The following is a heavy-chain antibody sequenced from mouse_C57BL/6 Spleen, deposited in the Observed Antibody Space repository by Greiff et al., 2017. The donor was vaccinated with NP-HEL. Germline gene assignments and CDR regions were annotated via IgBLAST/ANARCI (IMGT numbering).Heavy chain of an antibody. J-gene: IGHJ1*03. CDR1: GFSFTSYG. D-gene: IGHD1-1*01. CDR2: IWSGGST. CDR3: ARNYYGSSYWYFDV. Sequence: QVQLKESGPGLVQPSQSLSITCTVSGFSFTSYGVHWVRQSPGKGLEWLGVIWSGGSTDYHAAFISRLSISKDNSKSQVFFKMNSLQADDTAIYYCARNYYGSSYWYFDVWGTGTTVTVSS. V-gene: IGHV2-2*01.